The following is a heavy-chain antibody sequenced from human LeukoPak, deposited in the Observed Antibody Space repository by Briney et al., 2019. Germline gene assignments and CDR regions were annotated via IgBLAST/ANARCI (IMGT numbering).Heavy chain of an antibody. J-gene: IGHJ6*03. CDR2: INHSGST. CDR3: ARGRTYIAAAGHSPFYYYYYMDV. D-gene: IGHD6-13*01. V-gene: IGHV4-34*01. CDR1: GGSISSGYY. Sequence: SETLSLTCTVSGGSISSGYYWSWIRQPPGKGLEWIGEINHSGSTNYNPSLKSRVTISVDTSKNQFSLKLSSVTAADTAVYYCARGRTYIAAAGHSPFYYYYYMDVWGKGTTVTVSS.